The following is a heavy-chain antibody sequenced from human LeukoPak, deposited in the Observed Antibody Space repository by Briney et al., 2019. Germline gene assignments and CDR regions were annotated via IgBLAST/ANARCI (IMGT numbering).Heavy chain of an antibody. D-gene: IGHD3-22*01. J-gene: IGHJ3*02. V-gene: IGHV4-30-4*01. CDR2: IYYSGST. CDR1: GGSISSGDYY. Sequence: SETLSLTCTVSGGSISSGDYYWSWIRQPPGKGLEWIGYIYYSGSTYYNPSLKSRVTISVDTSKNQFSLKLSSVTAADTAVYYCARDNHSSGYSAFDIWSQGTMVTVSS. CDR3: ARDNHSSGYSAFDI.